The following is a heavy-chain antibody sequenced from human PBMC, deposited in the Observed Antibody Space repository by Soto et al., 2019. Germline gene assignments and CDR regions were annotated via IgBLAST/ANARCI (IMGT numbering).Heavy chain of an antibody. Sequence: GGSLRLSCAASVFSFSGSDIHWVRQASGEGLEWVGRIKTKAENYATALAASVNGRFSLSRDDSKNMAYVEMNRLKTEDTALYYCTRRDCRGGDCYSDFDYWGQGALVTVS. D-gene: IGHD2-15*01. CDR1: VFSFSGSD. CDR2: IKTKAENYAT. CDR3: TRRDCRGGDCYSDFDY. J-gene: IGHJ4*02. V-gene: IGHV3-73*01.